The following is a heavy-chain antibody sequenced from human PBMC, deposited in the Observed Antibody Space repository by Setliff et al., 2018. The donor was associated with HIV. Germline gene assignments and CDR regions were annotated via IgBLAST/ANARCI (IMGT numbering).Heavy chain of an antibody. CDR1: GFSLNSPGGG. CDR2: LYWDNDE. CDR3: ARIRASRYFDWLSPPYFDY. J-gene: IGHJ4*02. Sequence: SGPTLVNPTQTLTLTCTFSGFSLNSPGGGVGWVRQPPGKALEWLALLYWDNDERYNPSLKDRLSITKDTSKSQVVLTMTNMDPVDTATYYCARIRASRYFDWLSPPYFDYWGQGTLVTVSS. D-gene: IGHD3-9*01. V-gene: IGHV2-5*02.